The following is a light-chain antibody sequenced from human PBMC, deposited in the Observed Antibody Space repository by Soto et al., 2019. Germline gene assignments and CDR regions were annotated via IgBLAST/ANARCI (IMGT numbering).Light chain of an antibody. CDR2: EVS. CDR1: SSDVGGYSY. J-gene: IGLJ1*01. Sequence: QSALTQPASVSGSPGQSITISCTGTSSDVGGYSYVSWYQQHPGKAPKLMIYEVSNQPSGVSNRFSGSKSGNTASLTISGLQAEDEADYYCSSYTSSSTLYVFGTGTKLTVL. V-gene: IGLV2-14*01. CDR3: SSYTSSSTLYV.